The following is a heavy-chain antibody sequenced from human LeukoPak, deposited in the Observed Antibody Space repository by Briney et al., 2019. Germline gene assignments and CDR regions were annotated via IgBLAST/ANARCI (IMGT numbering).Heavy chain of an antibody. CDR3: ARSGAVAGDFDY. CDR2: IYYSGST. CDR1: GGSISSYY. Sequence: SETLSLTCTVSGGSISSYYWSWIRQPPGKGLGWIGYIYYSGSTNYNPSLKSRVTISVDTSKNQFSLKLSSVTAADTAVYYCARSGAVAGDFDYWGQGTLVTVSS. D-gene: IGHD6-19*01. J-gene: IGHJ4*02. V-gene: IGHV4-59*12.